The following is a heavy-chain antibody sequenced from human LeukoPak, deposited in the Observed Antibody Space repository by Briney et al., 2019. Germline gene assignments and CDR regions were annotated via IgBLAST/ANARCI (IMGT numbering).Heavy chain of an antibody. V-gene: IGHV3-30*04. J-gene: IGHJ4*02. CDR3: ARDWMGAADY. CDR2: ISSDGSKK. Sequence: GGSLRLSCAASGFIFNNYAMHWVRQAPGKGLEWVALISSDGSKKDYADSVKGRFTISRDNAKNTLYLQMNSLRAEDTAVYYCARDWMGAADYWGQGTLVTVSS. CDR1: GFIFNNYA. D-gene: IGHD3-16*01.